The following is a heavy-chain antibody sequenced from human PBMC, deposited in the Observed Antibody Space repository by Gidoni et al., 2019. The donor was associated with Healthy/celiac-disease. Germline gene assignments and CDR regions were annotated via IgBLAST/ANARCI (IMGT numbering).Heavy chain of an antibody. Sequence: QVQLQQWGAGLLKPSETLSLTCAVYGGSFSGYYWSWIRQPPGKGLEWIGEINHSGSTNYNPSLKSRVTISVDTSKNQFSLKLSSVTAADTAVYYCARAPRRGWCSSTSCYLRGYFDYWGQGTLVTVSS. V-gene: IGHV4-34*01. CDR3: ARAPRRGWCSSTSCYLRGYFDY. CDR2: INHSGST. D-gene: IGHD2-2*01. CDR1: GGSFSGYY. J-gene: IGHJ4*02.